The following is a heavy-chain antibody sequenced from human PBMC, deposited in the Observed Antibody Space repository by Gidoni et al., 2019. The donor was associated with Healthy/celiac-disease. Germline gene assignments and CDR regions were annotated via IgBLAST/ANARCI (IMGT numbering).Heavy chain of an antibody. V-gene: IGHV1-69*06. Sequence: VPLVQSVAEVKKPGSSVKLSFQASGGTFSSFAIRRVRQAPGQGLEWMGGIIRTVGTANYAQKFQGRVTITADKSTSTAYMELSSRRSEDTAVDYWARTEYSSSWATLDYYYGMDVGGKGTTVTVSS. CDR2: IIRTVGTA. J-gene: IGHJ6*04. CDR1: GGTFSSFA. D-gene: IGHD6-13*01. CDR3: ARTEYSSSWATLDYYYGMDV.